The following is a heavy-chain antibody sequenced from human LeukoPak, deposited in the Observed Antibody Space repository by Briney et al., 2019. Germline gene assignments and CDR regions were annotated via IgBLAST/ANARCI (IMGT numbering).Heavy chain of an antibody. CDR2: IYYSGST. CDR3: ASYYDSSGYYYVLDP. V-gene: IGHV4-31*03. CDR1: GGSISSGGYY. J-gene: IGHJ5*02. D-gene: IGHD3-22*01. Sequence: SETLSLTCTVSGGSISSGGYYWSWIRQHPGKGLEWIGYIYYSGSTYYNPSLKSRVTISVDTSKNQFSLKLSSVTAAGTAVYYCASYYDSSGYYYVLDPWGQGTLVTVSS.